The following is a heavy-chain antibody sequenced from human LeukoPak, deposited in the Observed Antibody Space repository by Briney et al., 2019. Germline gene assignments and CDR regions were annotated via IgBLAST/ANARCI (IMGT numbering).Heavy chain of an antibody. D-gene: IGHD5-18*01. Sequence: SVKLSCKASGGTFSSYANSWVRQAPGQGLEWMGRIIPILGIANYAQKFQGRVTITADKSTSTAYMELSSLRSEDTAVYYCARDPRSASGYSYGFFDYWGQGTLVTVSS. J-gene: IGHJ4*02. CDR3: ARDPRSASGYSYGFFDY. CDR2: IIPILGIA. CDR1: GGTFSSYA. V-gene: IGHV1-69*04.